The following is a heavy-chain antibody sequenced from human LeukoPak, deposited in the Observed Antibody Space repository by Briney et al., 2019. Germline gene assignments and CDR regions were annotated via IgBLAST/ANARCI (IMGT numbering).Heavy chain of an antibody. CDR1: GGSISSYY. Sequence: PSETLSLTCTVSGGSISSYYWSWIRQPPGKGLEWVGQTYYSGRTNYNPSLKSRVSISIDTSKNLFSLKLNSVTAADTAVYYCAGERGEEYSSGWYKTNFFDNWGQGIRVTVSS. CDR2: TYYSGRT. J-gene: IGHJ4*02. V-gene: IGHV4-59*01. D-gene: IGHD6-19*01. CDR3: AGERGEEYSSGWYKTNFFDN.